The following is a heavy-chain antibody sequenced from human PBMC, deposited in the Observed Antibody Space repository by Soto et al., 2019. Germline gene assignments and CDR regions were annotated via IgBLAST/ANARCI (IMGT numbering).Heavy chain of an antibody. CDR3: ARARSWYPTDY. D-gene: IGHD6-13*01. Sequence: QVQLQQWGAGLLKPSETLSLTCAVYGGSFSGYYWSWIRQPPGKGLEWIGEINHSGSTNYNPSLKSRVTISVDTSKNQFSLKLSSVTAADTAVYYCARARSWYPTDYWGQGTLVTVSS. CDR2: INHSGST. J-gene: IGHJ4*02. CDR1: GGSFSGYY. V-gene: IGHV4-34*01.